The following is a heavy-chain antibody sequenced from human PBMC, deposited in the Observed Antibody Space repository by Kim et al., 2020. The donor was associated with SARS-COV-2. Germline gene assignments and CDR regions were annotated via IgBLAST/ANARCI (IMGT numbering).Heavy chain of an antibody. V-gene: IGHV3-23*01. CDR1: EVTYYTFA. J-gene: IGHJ3*02. D-gene: IGHD3-3*01. CDR2: MTGSGGST. CDR3: ANSGSGSEGAFDI. Sequence: GGSLRLSCAASEVTYYTFAMSWVRQAPGKGLEWVSSMTGSGGSTYYADSVEGRFTISRDISKNTLYLQMNSLRAEDTAVYYCANSGSGSEGAFDIWGQGTMVTVSS.